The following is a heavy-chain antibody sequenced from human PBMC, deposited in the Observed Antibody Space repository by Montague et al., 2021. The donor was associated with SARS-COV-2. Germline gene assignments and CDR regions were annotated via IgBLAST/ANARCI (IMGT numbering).Heavy chain of an antibody. CDR1: GFTFSSYA. D-gene: IGHD2-2*01. Sequence: SLSLSFSASGFTFSSYAMSWVRQAPGKGLEWVSAISGSGGSTYYADSVKGRFTISRDNSKNTLYLQMNSLRAEDTAVYYCAKRLIKNYQLLDYYYMDVWGKGTTVTVSS. CDR3: AKRLIKNYQLLDYYYMDV. V-gene: IGHV3-23*01. J-gene: IGHJ6*03. CDR2: ISGSGGST.